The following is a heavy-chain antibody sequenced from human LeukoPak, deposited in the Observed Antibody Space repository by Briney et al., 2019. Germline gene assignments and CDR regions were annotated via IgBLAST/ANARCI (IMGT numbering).Heavy chain of an antibody. V-gene: IGHV3-66*02. CDR2: IYSGGST. CDR1: GFTFSSNY. Sequence: GGSLRLSCAASGFTFSSNYMSWVRQAPGKGLEWVSVIYSGGSTYYADSVKGRFTISRDNSKNTLYLQMNSLRAEDTAVYYCARSRGGIAARPTYWFDPWGQGTLVTVSS. J-gene: IGHJ5*02. D-gene: IGHD6-6*01. CDR3: ARSRGGIAARPTYWFDP.